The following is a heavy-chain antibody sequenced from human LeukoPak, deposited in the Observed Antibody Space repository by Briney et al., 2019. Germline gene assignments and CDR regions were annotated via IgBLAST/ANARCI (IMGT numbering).Heavy chain of an antibody. Sequence: GGSLRLSCATSGFTFSDHALHWVRQAPGKGLQYVSAISRNGTRTFYADSVKDRSTISRDKSTKTLYLQMGSLRVEDMGVYYCVRDSFYTGYDRGFGYWGQGTLVTVS. D-gene: IGHD5-12*01. CDR1: GFTFSDHA. J-gene: IGHJ4*02. CDR3: VRDSFYTGYDRGFGY. V-gene: IGHV3-64*02. CDR2: ISRNGTRT.